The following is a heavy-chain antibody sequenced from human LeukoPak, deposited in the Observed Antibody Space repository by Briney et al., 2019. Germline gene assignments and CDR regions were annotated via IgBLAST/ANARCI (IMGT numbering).Heavy chain of an antibody. D-gene: IGHD6-19*01. Sequence: GGSLRLSCAASGFTFSSYAMTWVRQAPGKGLEWVSGINDSGGSTSYVDSVKGRFTISRDNSKNTLYLQMNSLRAEDTAAYYCAKDDFGGLLSSGWYGGLFIYWGQGTLVTVSS. V-gene: IGHV3-23*01. CDR1: GFTFSSYA. CDR3: AKDDFGGLLSSGWYGGLFIY. J-gene: IGHJ4*02. CDR2: INDSGGST.